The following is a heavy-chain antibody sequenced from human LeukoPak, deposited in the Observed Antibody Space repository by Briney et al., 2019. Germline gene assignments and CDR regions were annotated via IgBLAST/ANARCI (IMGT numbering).Heavy chain of an antibody. V-gene: IGHV3-13*01. D-gene: IGHD6-13*01. J-gene: IGHJ6*03. CDR1: GFTFSSYD. CDR3: ARAMRYSSSWYPYYYYYMDV. CDR2: IGTAGDT. Sequence: QSGGSLRLSCAASGFTFSSYDMHWVRQATGKGLEWVSAIGTAGDTYYPGSVKGRFTISRENAKNSLYLQMNSLRAGDTAVYYCARAMRYSSSWYPYYYYYMDVWGKGTTVTVSS.